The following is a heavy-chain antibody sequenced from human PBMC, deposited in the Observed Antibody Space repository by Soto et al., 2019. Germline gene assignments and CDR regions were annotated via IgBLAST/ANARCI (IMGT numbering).Heavy chain of an antibody. CDR1: GFTFSGSA. CDR2: IRSKANNYAT. CDR3: TRHALQYCGGDCYLLPYFDL. V-gene: IGHV3-73*02. Sequence: EVQLVESGGGLVQPGGSLKLSCAASGFTFSGSAMHWVRQASGKGLEWVGRIRSKANNYATAYAASVKGRFTISRDDSKNTAYLQMNSLKTEDTAVYYCTRHALQYCGGDCYLLPYFDLWGRGTLATVSS. J-gene: IGHJ2*01. D-gene: IGHD2-21*02.